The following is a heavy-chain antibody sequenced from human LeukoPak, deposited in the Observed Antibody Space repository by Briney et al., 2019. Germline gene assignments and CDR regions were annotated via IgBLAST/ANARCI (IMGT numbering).Heavy chain of an antibody. Sequence: SVKVSCKASGGTFSSYAISWVRQAPGQGLEWMGGTIPIFGTANYAQKFQGRVTITADKSTSTAYMELSSLRSEDTAVYYCASGTLTYYDFWSGYRAHEYFQHWGQGTLVTVSS. CDR2: TIPIFGTA. CDR3: ASGTLTYYDFWSGYRAHEYFQH. CDR1: GGTFSSYA. J-gene: IGHJ1*01. V-gene: IGHV1-69*06. D-gene: IGHD3-3*01.